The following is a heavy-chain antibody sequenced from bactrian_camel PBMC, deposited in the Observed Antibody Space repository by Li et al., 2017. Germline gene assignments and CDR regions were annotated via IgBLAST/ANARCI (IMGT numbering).Heavy chain of an antibody. CDR1: GFTFSDYY. V-gene: IGHV3-2*01. Sequence: HVQLVESGGGLVQPGGSLRLSCVASGFTFSDYYMSWVRQAPGEHLQWVASIYADGSETQYHWSVKGRFTIPRDNARNTLYLQMNGLKPEDSAVYYCATTGFDYWSQGTQVTVS. D-gene: IGHD5*01. J-gene: IGHJ4*01. CDR2: IYADGSET. CDR3: ATTGFDY.